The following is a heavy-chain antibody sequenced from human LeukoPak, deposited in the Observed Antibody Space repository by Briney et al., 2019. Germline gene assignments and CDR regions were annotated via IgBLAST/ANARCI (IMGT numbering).Heavy chain of an antibody. Sequence: ASVKVSCKASGYTFTSYGISWVRQAPGQGLEWRGWISAYNGNTNYAQKLQGRVTMTTDTSTSTAYMELRSLRSDDTAVYYCARRTRDYYDTSGYDYRGQGTLVTVSS. D-gene: IGHD3-22*01. V-gene: IGHV1-18*01. J-gene: IGHJ4*02. CDR3: ARRTRDYYDTSGYDY. CDR1: GYTFTSYG. CDR2: ISAYNGNT.